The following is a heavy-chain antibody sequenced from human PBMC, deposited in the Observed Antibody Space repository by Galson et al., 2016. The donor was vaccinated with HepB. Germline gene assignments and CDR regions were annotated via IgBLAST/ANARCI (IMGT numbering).Heavy chain of an antibody. J-gene: IGHJ5*02. CDR1: AFTVSGTY. CDR2: IYSGGIT. Sequence: SLRLSCAASAFTVSGTYMTWVRQSPGKGLEWVSLIYSGGITYYADSVKGRFSISRDISKNLLYLQMNSLRADDTAVYYCARVTPPCWFDPWGQGTLVTVSS. CDR3: ARVTPPCWFDP. V-gene: IGHV3-66*01.